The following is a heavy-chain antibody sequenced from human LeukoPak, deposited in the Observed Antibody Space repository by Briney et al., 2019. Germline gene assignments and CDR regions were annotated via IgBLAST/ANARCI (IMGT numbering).Heavy chain of an antibody. D-gene: IGHD3-3*01. V-gene: IGHV4-39*07. CDR1: GGSISSGSYY. Sequence: SETLSLTCTVSGGSISSGSYYWGWIRQPPGKGLEWIGSIYYSGSPYYNPSFESRVTISRDTSKNQFSLSLRSVTAADTAVYYCARDKTFEVVNYFDYWGQGTLVTVSS. CDR2: IYYSGSP. J-gene: IGHJ4*02. CDR3: ARDKTFEVVNYFDY.